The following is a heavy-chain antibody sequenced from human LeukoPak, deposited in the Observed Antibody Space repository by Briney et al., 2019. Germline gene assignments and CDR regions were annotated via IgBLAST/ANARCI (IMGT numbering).Heavy chain of an antibody. D-gene: IGHD2-21*02. CDR3: ARDGVLTLFAFDI. CDR1: GFTFSDYY. J-gene: IGHJ3*02. CDR2: IDSSGSTI. V-gene: IGHV3-11*04. Sequence: GGSLRLSCAASGFTFSDYYMSRIRQAPGKGLEWVSYIDSSGSTIYYADSVKGRFTISRDNAKNSLYLQMNGLRAEDTAVYYCARDGVLTLFAFDIWGQGTMVTVSS.